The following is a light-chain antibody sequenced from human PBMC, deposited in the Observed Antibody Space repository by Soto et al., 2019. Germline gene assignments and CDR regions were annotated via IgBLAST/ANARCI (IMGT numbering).Light chain of an antibody. J-gene: IGLJ1*01. V-gene: IGLV2-14*03. CDR2: DVS. CDR3: NSYTSTSTSYV. Sequence: QSALTQPASVSGSPGQSITISCTGTSSDVGGYNYVSWYQHHPGKAPKLMIYDVSNRPSGVSNRFSGSKSGNTASLTISGLQAEDEADYYCNSYTSTSTSYVCGTGTKLTVL. CDR1: SSDVGGYNY.